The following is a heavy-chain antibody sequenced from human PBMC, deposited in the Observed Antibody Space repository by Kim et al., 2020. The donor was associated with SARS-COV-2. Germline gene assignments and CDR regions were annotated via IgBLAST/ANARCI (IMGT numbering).Heavy chain of an antibody. J-gene: IGHJ4*02. D-gene: IGHD3-22*01. CDR1: GGTFSSYA. Sequence: SVKVSCKASGGTFSSYAISWVRQAPGQGLEWMGGIIPIFGTANYAQKFQGRVTITADESTSTAYMELSSLRSEDTAVYYCARDLSPYDSSGYYYGAGYYFDYWGQGTLVTVSS. CDR2: IIPIFGTA. CDR3: ARDLSPYDSSGYYYGAGYYFDY. V-gene: IGHV1-69*13.